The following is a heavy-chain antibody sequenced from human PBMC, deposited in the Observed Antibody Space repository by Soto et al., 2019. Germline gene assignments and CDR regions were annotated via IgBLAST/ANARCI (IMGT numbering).Heavy chain of an antibody. CDR2: IYRTGNT. CDR1: GDSMTSGDYS. V-gene: IGHV4-30-2*01. J-gene: IGHJ4*02. Sequence: SETLSLTCTVSGDSMTSGDYSWSWIRQPPGKGLEWLGYIYRTGNTHYSPSLKSRVSISQDRSKNQFSLELTSVTAADTAGYYCERGDYQYSIDYWGQGTLVTVYS. D-gene: IGHD2-2*01. CDR3: ERGDYQYSIDY.